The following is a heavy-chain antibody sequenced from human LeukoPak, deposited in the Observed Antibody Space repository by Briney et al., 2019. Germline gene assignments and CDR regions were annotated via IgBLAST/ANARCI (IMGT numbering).Heavy chain of an antibody. D-gene: IGHD3-22*01. J-gene: IGHJ4*02. CDR1: GFPFSSYA. CDR3: ARAGPDDGVGYYGSFDY. V-gene: IGHV3-23*01. CDR2: ISGSGYRT. Sequence: GGSLRLSCAASGFPFSSYAMSWVRQAPGKGLEWVSVISGSGYRTYYAESVKGRFTISKDNSKNTLFLQMNSLRAEDTAVYYCARAGPDDGVGYYGSFDYWGQGTLVTVSS.